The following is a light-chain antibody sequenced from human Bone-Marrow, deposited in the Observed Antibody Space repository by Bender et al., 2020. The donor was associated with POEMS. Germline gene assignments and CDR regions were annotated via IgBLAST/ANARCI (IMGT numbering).Light chain of an antibody. Sequence: QSALTQPPSASGSPGQSVTISCTGTSSDVGGYNYVSWYQQHPGKAPTLIIYEVTRRPSGVPDRFSGSKSGNTASLTVSGLQAEDEADYYCSSYAGNNIVIFGGGTKLTVL. V-gene: IGLV2-8*01. J-gene: IGLJ2*01. CDR2: EVT. CDR3: SSYAGNNIVI. CDR1: SSDVGGYNY.